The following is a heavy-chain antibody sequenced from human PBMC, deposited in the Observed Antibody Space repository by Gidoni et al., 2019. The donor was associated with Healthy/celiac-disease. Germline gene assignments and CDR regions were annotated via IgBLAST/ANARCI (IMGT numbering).Heavy chain of an antibody. V-gene: IGHV4-34*01. CDR3: ARGSRSAAIGY. CDR2: INHSGST. J-gene: IGHJ4*02. Sequence: ETLSLTCAVYGGSFSGYYWSWIRQPPGKGLEWIGEINHSGSTNYNPSLKSRVTISVDTSKNQFSLKLSSVTAADTAVYYCARGSRSAAIGYWGQGTLVTVSS. D-gene: IGHD3-16*01. CDR1: GGSFSGYY.